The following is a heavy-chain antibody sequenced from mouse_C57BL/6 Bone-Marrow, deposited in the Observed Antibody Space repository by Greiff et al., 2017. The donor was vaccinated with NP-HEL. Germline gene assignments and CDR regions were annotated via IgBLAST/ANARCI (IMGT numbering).Heavy chain of an antibody. J-gene: IGHJ2*01. CDR1: GYTFTSYT. Sequence: QVQLQQSGAELARPGASVKMSCKASGYTFTSYTMHWVKQRPGQGLEWIGYINPSSGYTKYNQKFKDKATLTADKSSSTAYMQLSSRTSEDPAVYYCAIYGRGYWGQGTTLTVSS. CDR3: AIYGRGY. CDR2: INPSSGYT. D-gene: IGHD1-1*01. V-gene: IGHV1-4*01.